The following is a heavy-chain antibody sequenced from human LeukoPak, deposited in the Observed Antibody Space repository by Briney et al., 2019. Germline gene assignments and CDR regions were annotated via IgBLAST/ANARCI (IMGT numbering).Heavy chain of an antibody. D-gene: IGHD6-19*01. J-gene: IGHJ5*02. Sequence: GGSLRLSCAASGFTFDDYAVHWVRQAPGKGLEWVSGISWNSGSIGYADSVKGRFTISRDNAKNSLYLQMNSLRAEDTALHYCAKGLEGLDPWGQGTLVTVSS. V-gene: IGHV3-9*01. CDR1: GFTFDDYA. CDR2: ISWNSGSI. CDR3: AKGLEGLDP.